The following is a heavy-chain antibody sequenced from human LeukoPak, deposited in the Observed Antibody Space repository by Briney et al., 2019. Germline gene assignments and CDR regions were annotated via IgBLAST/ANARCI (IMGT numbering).Heavy chain of an antibody. D-gene: IGHD3-10*01. J-gene: IGHJ3*02. V-gene: IGHV1-2*04. CDR1: GYTFTGYY. CDR2: INPNSGGT. Sequence: ASVKVSCKASGYTFTGYYMHWVRQAPGQGLEWMGWINPNSGGTNYAQKFQGWVTMTRDTSISTAYMELSRLRSDDTAVYYCARPQYYYGSGSYHTLSFDIWGQGTMVTVSS. CDR3: ARPQYYYGSGSYHTLSFDI.